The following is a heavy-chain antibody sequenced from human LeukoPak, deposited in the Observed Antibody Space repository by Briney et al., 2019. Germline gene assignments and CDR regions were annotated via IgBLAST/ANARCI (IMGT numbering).Heavy chain of an antibody. Sequence: AGESLKISCKGSGYSFTTYWIGWVRQMPGKGLEWMGIIYPGDSDTRYSPSFQGQVTISADKSITTAYLQWSSLSASDTAIYYCARQSQGSPKYWYFDLWGRGTLVTVSS. V-gene: IGHV5-51*01. J-gene: IGHJ2*01. CDR1: GYSFTTYW. CDR3: ARQSQGSPKYWYFDL. CDR2: IYPGDSDT.